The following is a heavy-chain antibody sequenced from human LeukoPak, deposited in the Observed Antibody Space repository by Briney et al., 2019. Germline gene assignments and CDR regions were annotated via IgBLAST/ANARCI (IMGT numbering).Heavy chain of an antibody. CDR1: GGSISSYY. CDR2: IYTSGST. D-gene: IGHD3-10*01. CDR3: ARSLRTMVRGVIKSVAFDI. J-gene: IGHJ3*02. Sequence: SETLSLTCTVSGGSISSYYWSWIRQPPGKGLEWIGYIYTSGSTNYNPSLKSRVTISVDTSENQFSLKLSSVTAADTAVYYCARSLRTMVRGVIKSVAFDIWGQGTMVTVSS. V-gene: IGHV4-4*09.